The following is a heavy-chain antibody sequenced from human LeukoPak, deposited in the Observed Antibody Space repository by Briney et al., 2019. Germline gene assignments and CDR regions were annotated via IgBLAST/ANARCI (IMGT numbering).Heavy chain of an antibody. CDR1: GFTFSSYA. D-gene: IGHD3-16*01. V-gene: IGHV3-30*04. J-gene: IGHJ6*03. CDR2: ISYDGSNK. Sequence: GGVLRLSCAASGFTFSSYAMHWVRQAPGKGLEWVAVISYDGSNKYYADSVKGRFTISRDNAKNTLYLQMNSLRAEDTAVYYCARSLYPYDYYDYYYMDVWGKGTTVTVSS. CDR3: ARSLYPYDYYDYYYMDV.